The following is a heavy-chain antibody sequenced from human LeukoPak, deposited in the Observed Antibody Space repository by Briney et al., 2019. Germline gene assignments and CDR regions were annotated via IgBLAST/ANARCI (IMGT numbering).Heavy chain of an antibody. J-gene: IGHJ5*02. CDR3: ARAGIVAVPVTGVAWFDP. Sequence: GESLRLSCAASGFTFNTYAMNWVRQAPGKGLEWVSGISGNGDSKYYADSVKGRFTISRDNARNSLYLQMNSLRAEDTAVYYCARAGIVAVPVTGVAWFDPWGQGTLVTVSS. CDR1: GFTFNTYA. CDR2: ISGNGDSK. V-gene: IGHV3-48*03. D-gene: IGHD2-2*01.